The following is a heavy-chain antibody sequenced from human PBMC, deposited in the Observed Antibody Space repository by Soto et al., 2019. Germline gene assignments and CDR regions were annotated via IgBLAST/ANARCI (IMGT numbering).Heavy chain of an antibody. CDR2: ISSSSSTI. CDR1: GFTFSGYS. V-gene: IGHV3-48*02. Sequence: GGSLRLSCTASGFTFSGYSMNWVRQAPGKGLEWVSYISSSSSTIYYADSVKGRFTISRDNAKNSLYLQMNSLRDEDTAVYYCARDTQDDFWSGYYRDYWGQGTLVTVSS. D-gene: IGHD3-3*01. J-gene: IGHJ4*02. CDR3: ARDTQDDFWSGYYRDY.